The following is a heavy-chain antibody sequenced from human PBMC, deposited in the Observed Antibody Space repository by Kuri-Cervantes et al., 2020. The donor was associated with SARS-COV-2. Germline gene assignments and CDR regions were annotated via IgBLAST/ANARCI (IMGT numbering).Heavy chain of an antibody. Sequence: SVKVSCKASGGTFSSYTISWVRQAPGQGLEWMGRIIPILGIANYAQKFQGRVTITADKSTSTAYMELSSLRSEDTAVYYCAHLEGYYDSSGYYDYWGQGTLVTVSS. CDR2: IIPILGIA. V-gene: IGHV1-69*02. J-gene: IGHJ4*02. CDR1: GGTFSSYT. CDR3: AHLEGYYDSSGYYDY. D-gene: IGHD3-22*01.